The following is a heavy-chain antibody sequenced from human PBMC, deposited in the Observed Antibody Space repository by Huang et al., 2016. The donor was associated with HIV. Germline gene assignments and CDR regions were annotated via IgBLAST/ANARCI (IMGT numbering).Heavy chain of an antibody. V-gene: IGHV4-34*01. Sequence: QVQLQQWGAGLLKPSETLSLTCAVYGGSFSGYYWSWIRQSPGKGLGWIGEINHSRSPNYNPSLKSRLTISVDTSKNQFSLKLSSVTAADTAVYYCARERMMSWLDDHDAFDIWGQGTMVTVSS. D-gene: IGHD1-1*01. CDR2: INHSRSP. CDR3: ARERMMSWLDDHDAFDI. J-gene: IGHJ3*02. CDR1: GGSFSGYY.